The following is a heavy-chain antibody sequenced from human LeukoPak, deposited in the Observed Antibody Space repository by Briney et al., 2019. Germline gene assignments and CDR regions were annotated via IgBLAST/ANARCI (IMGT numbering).Heavy chain of an antibody. CDR1: GGSISSYY. J-gene: IGHJ4*02. Sequence: SETLSLTCTVSGGSISSYYWSWIRQPPGQGLEWIGYIYYSGSTNYNPSLKSRVTRSVDTSKNQFSLKLSSVTAADTAVYYCARESRDIVGATVDYWGQGTLVTVSS. D-gene: IGHD1-26*01. CDR3: ARESRDIVGATVDY. V-gene: IGHV4-59*01. CDR2: IYYSGST.